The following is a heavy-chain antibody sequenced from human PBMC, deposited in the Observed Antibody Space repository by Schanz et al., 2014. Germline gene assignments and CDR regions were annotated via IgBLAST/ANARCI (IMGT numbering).Heavy chain of an antibody. CDR2: ISDSGTYT. CDR3: ARGGFFDSTSFDS. D-gene: IGHD2-2*01. V-gene: IGHV3-48*04. Sequence: EVQLVESGGGLVQPGGSLRLSCAASGFTFSSYSMNWVRQAPGKGLEWLSYISDSGTYTNYADSVKGRFTISRDNAKSSLYLQMNSLRVEDTAVYYCARGGFFDSTSFDSWGQGTLVTVSS. J-gene: IGHJ4*02. CDR1: GFTFSSYS.